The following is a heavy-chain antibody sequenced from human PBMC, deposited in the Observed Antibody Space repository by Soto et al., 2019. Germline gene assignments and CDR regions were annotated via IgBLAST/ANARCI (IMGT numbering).Heavy chain of an antibody. V-gene: IGHV4-61*01. CDR3: ARLRRDIVVVAALYLDH. CDR2: IYYSGST. D-gene: IGHD2-2*01. CDR1: GGSVSSGSYH. J-gene: IGHJ4*02. Sequence: SETLSLTCTVSGGSVSSGSYHWSWIRQPPGKGLEWIGYIYYSGSTNYNPSLKSRVTISVDTSKNQFSLKLSSVTAADTAVYYCARLRRDIVVVAALYLDHWGQGTLVTVSS.